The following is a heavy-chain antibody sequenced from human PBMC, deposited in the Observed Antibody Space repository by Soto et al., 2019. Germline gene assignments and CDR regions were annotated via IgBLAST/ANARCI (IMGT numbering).Heavy chain of an antibody. D-gene: IGHD2-2*01. V-gene: IGHV2-5*02. CDR2: VYWDGEK. CDR1: GFSLSTSGVG. J-gene: IGHJ4*02. CDR3: AHRPNCWSTSFFYFDY. Sequence: QITLKESGPTLVKPTQTLTLTCTFSGFSLSTSGVGVGWVRQPPGKALEWLALVYWDGEKRYSPSLKSRLTITKDTSKNQVVLTMTNLDPVDTATYYCAHRPNCWSTSFFYFDYWGQGILVTVSS.